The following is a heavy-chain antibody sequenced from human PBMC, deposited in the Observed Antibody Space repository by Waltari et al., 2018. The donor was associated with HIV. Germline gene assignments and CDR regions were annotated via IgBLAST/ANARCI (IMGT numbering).Heavy chain of an antibody. V-gene: IGHV1-69*12. J-gene: IGHJ3*02. Sequence: QVQLVQSGAEVKKPGSSVKVSCKASGGTFSSYAISWMRQAPGQGLEWMGGIIPIFDTSNYAQKFQVRVTITADESTSTAYMELSSLRSDDTAVYYCARELKQLSPQDYDSPPRGFDIWGQGTMVTVSS. D-gene: IGHD3-22*01. CDR1: GGTFSSYA. CDR2: IIPIFDTS. CDR3: ARELKQLSPQDYDSPPRGFDI.